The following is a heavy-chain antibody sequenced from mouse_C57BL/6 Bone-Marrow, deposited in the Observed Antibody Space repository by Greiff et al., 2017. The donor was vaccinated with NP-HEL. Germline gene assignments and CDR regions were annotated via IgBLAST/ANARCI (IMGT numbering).Heavy chain of an antibody. V-gene: IGHV5-6*02. CDR3: ARHGYGICGGWGY. J-gene: IGHJ3*01. Sequence: EVKLVESGGDLVKPGGSLKLSCAASGFTFSSYGMSWVRQTPDKRLEWVATISSGGSYTYYPDSVKGRFTISRDNAKNTLYLQMSSLKSEDTAMYYCARHGYGICGGWGYGGQGTRVTVSA. CDR2: ISSGGSYT. CDR1: GFTFSSYG. D-gene: IGHD2-10*02.